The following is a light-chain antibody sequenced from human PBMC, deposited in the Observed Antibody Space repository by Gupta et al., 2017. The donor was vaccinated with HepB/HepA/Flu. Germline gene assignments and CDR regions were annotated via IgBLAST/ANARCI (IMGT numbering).Light chain of an antibody. Sequence: IQMTPSPSSLSSSVGDRVTITCRASQCIRNDLAWYQQKPGKAPKRLIYAASSLQSGVPSRFNGSGSGTEFTLTISSLQPDDFATYYCLQHHSYPQTFGQGTKVEI. CDR2: AAS. J-gene: IGKJ1*01. CDR1: QCIRND. CDR3: LQHHSYPQT. V-gene: IGKV1-17*01.